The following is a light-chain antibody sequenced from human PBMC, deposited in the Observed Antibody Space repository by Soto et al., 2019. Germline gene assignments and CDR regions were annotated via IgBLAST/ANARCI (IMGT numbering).Light chain of an antibody. V-gene: IGKV3-15*01. CDR2: VAS. CDR3: KYPVA. CDR1: QTIGTS. J-gene: IGKJ1*01. Sequence: EMHMTQSPATLSASPGERATLSCRAAQTIGTSLGWYQQKPGQAPRLLIYVASIRATGIPARFSGTGSGTEVTITLPSLHAKDSATYYCKYPVAFGQGTKLQIK.